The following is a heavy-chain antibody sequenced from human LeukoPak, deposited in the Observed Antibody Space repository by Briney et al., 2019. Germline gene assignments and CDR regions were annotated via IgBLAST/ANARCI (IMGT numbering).Heavy chain of an antibody. CDR2: IYSGGST. CDR3: ARVGGRVAPMDY. J-gene: IGHJ4*02. CDR1: GFTFSDYY. V-gene: IGHV3-66*01. Sequence: GGSLRLSCAASGFTFSDYYMSWIRQAPGKGLECVSIIYSGGSTYYADSVKGRFTVSRDNSRNRLWLQMNSLRVEDTAVYYCARVGGRVAPMDYWGQGTLVTVS. D-gene: IGHD3-3*01.